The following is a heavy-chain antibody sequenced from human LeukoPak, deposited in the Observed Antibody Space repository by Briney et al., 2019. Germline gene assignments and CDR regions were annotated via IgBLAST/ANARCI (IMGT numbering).Heavy chain of an antibody. V-gene: IGHV1-18*01. CDR1: GYTFTSYG. D-gene: IGHD6-13*01. CDR3: ASSMSIAAAGRGYYYGMDV. J-gene: IGHJ6*02. CDR2: ISAYNGNT. Sequence: ASVKVSCKASGYTFTSYGISWVRQAPGRGLEWMGWISAYNGNTNYAQKLQGRVTMTTDTSTSTAYMELRSLRSDDTAVYYCASSMSIAAAGRGYYYGMDVWGQGTTVTVSS.